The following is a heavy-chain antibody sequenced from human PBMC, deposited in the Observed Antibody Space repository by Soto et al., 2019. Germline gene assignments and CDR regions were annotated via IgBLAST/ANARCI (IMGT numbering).Heavy chain of an antibody. CDR2: IYYSERTSYNSGST. J-gene: IGHJ5*02. CDR1: GDSMTSSSYY. V-gene: IGHV4-39*01. CDR3: ARHTRNQFDP. Sequence: KPSETLSLTGTVSGDSMTSSSYYWGWIRQPPGKGLEWIGSIYYSERTSYNSGSTYYSPSLKSRVTISGDTSKSQFSLKLSSVTAADTAVYYCARHTRNQFDPWGQGTLVTVSS.